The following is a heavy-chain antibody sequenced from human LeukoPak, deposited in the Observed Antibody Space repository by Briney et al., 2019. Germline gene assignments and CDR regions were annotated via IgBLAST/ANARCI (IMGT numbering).Heavy chain of an antibody. J-gene: IGHJ4*02. CDR2: IKSKTDGGTT. D-gene: IGHD3-3*01. Sequence: GGSLKLSCAASGFTFSNAWMSWVRQAPGKGLEWVGRIKSKTDGGTTDYAAPVKGRFTISRDDSKNTLYLQMNSLKTEDTAVYYCTTDTIGVGGVGVDYWGQGTLVTVSS. V-gene: IGHV3-15*01. CDR3: TTDTIGVGGVGVDY. CDR1: GFTFSNAW.